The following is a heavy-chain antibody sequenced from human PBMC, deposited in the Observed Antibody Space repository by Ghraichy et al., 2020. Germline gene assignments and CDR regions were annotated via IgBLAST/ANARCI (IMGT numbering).Heavy chain of an antibody. D-gene: IGHD5-12*01. Sequence: GGSLRLSCAASGFNFSNWGMHWVRQAPGKGLEWVAVIWHDGSEKYYADSLKGRFTISRDKAKTTVSLHMSVLRADDTAVYYCARMGRDSGGNEDDNWGQETLVTVSS. CDR3: ARMGRDSGGNEDDN. V-gene: IGHV3-33*01. CDR1: GFNFSNWG. J-gene: IGHJ4*02. CDR2: IWHDGSEK.